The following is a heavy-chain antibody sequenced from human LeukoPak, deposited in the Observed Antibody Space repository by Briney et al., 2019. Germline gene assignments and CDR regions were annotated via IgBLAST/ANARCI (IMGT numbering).Heavy chain of an antibody. D-gene: IGHD3-3*01. J-gene: IGHJ6*02. V-gene: IGHV1-2*02. CDR3: ARVLDYDFWSGYLRYYGMDV. CDR2: INPNSGGT. Sequence: ASVKVSCKASGYTSTSYDINWVRQAPGQGLEWMGWINPNSGGTNYAQKFQGRVTMTRDTSISTAYMELSRLRSDDTAVYYCARVLDYDFWSGYLRYYGMDVWGQGTTVTVSS. CDR1: GYTSTSYD.